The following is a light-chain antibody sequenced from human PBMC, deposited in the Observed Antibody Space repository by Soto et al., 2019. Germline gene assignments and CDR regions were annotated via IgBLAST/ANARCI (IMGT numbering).Light chain of an antibody. CDR1: SSDVGGYNY. CDR3: GSYTTSSTLV. Sequence: QSVLTQPASVSGSPGQSITISCTGTSSDVGGYNYVSWYQQHPVKAPKLLIYDVSDRPSGVSIRFSGSKSGNTASLTISGLQAEDEADYYCGSYTTSSTLVFGTGTKVTAL. J-gene: IGLJ1*01. CDR2: DVS. V-gene: IGLV2-14*03.